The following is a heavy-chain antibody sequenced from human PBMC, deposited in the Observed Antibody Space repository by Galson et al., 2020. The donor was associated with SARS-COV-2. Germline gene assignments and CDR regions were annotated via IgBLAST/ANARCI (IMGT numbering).Heavy chain of an antibody. Sequence: SYADSVKGRFTISGDNAKNTLYLQMNGLRAEDTAVYYCARGDMGNDYFDYWGQGTLVTVSS. D-gene: IGHD7-27*01. CDR3: ARGDMGNDYFDY. V-gene: IGHV3-74*01. J-gene: IGHJ4*02.